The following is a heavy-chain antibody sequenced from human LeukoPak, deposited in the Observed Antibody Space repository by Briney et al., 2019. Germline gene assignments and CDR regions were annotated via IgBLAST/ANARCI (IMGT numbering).Heavy chain of an antibody. CDR3: ATGPRIAARPIEVYYYYGMDV. J-gene: IGHJ6*02. Sequence: ASVKVSCKASGYTFTGYYMHWVRQAPGQGLEWMGWINPNSGGTNYAQKFQGRVTMTRDTSISTVYMELSSLRSEDTAVYYCATGPRIAARPIEVYYYYGMDVWGQGTTVTVSS. CDR2: INPNSGGT. V-gene: IGHV1-2*02. CDR1: GYTFTGYY. D-gene: IGHD6-6*01.